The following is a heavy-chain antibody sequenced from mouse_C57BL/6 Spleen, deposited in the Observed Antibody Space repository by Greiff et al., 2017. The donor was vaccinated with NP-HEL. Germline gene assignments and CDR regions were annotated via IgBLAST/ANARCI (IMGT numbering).Heavy chain of an antibody. CDR2: INPNNGGT. J-gene: IGHJ4*01. CDR1: GYTFTDYY. D-gene: IGHD1-3*01. Sequence: EVQLQQSGPELVKPGASVKISCKASGYTFTDYYMNWVKQSHGKSLEWIGDINPNNGGTSYNQKFKGKATLTVDKSSITAYMELRSLTSEDSAVYYCASKWLYAMDYWGQGTSVTVSS. CDR3: ASKWLYAMDY. V-gene: IGHV1-26*01.